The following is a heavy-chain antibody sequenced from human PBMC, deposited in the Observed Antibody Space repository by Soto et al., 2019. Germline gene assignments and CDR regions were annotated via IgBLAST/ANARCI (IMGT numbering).Heavy chain of an antibody. V-gene: IGHV3-48*03. CDR2: ISSSGSTI. CDR3: ARSRPTVDY. Sequence: EVQLVESGGGLVQPGGSLRLSCAASGFTFSSYEMNWVRQAPGKGLEWVSYISSSGSTIYYADSVKGRFTISRDNAKNSLYLQMNSLRADDTAVYYCARSRPTVDYWGQGTLVTVSS. J-gene: IGHJ4*02. CDR1: GFTFSSYE. D-gene: IGHD6-6*01.